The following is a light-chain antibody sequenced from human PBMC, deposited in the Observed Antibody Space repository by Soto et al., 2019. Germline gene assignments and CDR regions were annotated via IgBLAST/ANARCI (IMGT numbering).Light chain of an antibody. V-gene: IGKV3-20*01. Sequence: EVVLTQSPGTLSLSPGERATLSCRASQSVSNNYLAWYQQKPGQGPRLLIFASSDRATGIPDRFSGSGSGTDFTLAISRLEPEDFAVYYCQQYGSPPPYTFGQGTKLEIK. CDR2: ASS. J-gene: IGKJ2*01. CDR1: QSVSNNY. CDR3: QQYGSPPPYT.